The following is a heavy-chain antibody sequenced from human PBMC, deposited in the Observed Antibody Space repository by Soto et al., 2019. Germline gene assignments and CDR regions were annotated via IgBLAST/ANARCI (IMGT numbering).Heavy chain of an antibody. CDR3: AKDSTAYSSSYDFDY. CDR2: ISGSGGST. J-gene: IGHJ4*02. CDR1: GFTFSSYA. Sequence: EVQLLESGGGLVQPGGSLRLSCAASGFTFSSYAMSWVRQAPGKGLEWVSAISGSGGSTYYADSVKGRFTISRDNSKNTLYLQMNSVRAEDTAVYYCAKDSTAYSSSYDFDYWGQGTLVTVSS. D-gene: IGHD6-6*01. V-gene: IGHV3-23*01.